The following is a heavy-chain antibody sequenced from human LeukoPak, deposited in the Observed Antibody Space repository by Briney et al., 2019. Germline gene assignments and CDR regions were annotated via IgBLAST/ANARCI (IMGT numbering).Heavy chain of an antibody. Sequence: GESLKISCKGSGYSFTSYWIGWVRQMPGKGLEWMGIIYPGDSDTRYSPSFQGQVTISADKSISTAYLQWSSLKASDTAMYYCASFPVSSSWYSGHAFDIWGQGTMVTVSS. CDR3: ASFPVSSSWYSGHAFDI. V-gene: IGHV5-51*01. CDR2: IYPGDSDT. J-gene: IGHJ3*02. CDR1: GYSFTSYW. D-gene: IGHD6-13*01.